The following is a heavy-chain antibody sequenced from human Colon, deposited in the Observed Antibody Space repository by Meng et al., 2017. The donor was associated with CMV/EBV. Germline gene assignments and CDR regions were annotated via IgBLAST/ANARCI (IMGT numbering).Heavy chain of an antibody. V-gene: IGHV3-21*06. CDR3: ARDDSAAGNAFDI. CDR2: INSNFDYR. J-gene: IGHJ4*02. Sequence: ASSGFLFSGYSMNWVRQAPGKGLEWVSSINSNFDYRHYADSVKGRFTISRDNANNSLFLQMNSRRAEDTAVYYCARDDSAAGNAFDIWGQGTLVTVSS. D-gene: IGHD2-21*01. CDR1: GFLFSGYS.